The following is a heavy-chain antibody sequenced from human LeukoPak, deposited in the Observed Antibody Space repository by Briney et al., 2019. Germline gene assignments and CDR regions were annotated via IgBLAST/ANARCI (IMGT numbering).Heavy chain of an antibody. CDR3: AREKIALAGYGRNDY. J-gene: IGHJ4*02. D-gene: IGHD6-19*01. V-gene: IGHV3-21*01. CDR2: ISSSSSYI. Sequence: GGSLRLSCAASGFTFSSYSMNWLRQAPGKGLEWVSSISSSSSYIYYADSVKGRFTISRDNAKNSLYLQINSQRAEDRAVYYCAREKIALAGYGRNDYWGQGTLVTVSS. CDR1: GFTFSSYS.